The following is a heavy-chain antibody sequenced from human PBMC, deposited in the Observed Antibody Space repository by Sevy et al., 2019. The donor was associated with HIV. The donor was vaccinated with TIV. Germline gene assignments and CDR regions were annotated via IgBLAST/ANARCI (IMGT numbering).Heavy chain of an antibody. CDR1: GFTFDDYA. D-gene: IGHD3-10*01. V-gene: IGHV3-9*01. Sequence: GGSLRLSCAASGFTFDDYAMHWVRQAPGKGLEWVSGISWNSGSIGYADSVKGQFTLSRDNAKNSLYLQMNSLRAEDTALYYCAKDKGGYYGSGSYYNGYFDYWGQGTLVTVSS. CDR3: AKDKGGYYGSGSYYNGYFDY. J-gene: IGHJ4*02. CDR2: ISWNSGSI.